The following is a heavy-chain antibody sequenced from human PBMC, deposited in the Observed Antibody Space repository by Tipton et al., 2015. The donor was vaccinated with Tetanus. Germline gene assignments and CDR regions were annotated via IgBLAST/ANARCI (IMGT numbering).Heavy chain of an antibody. D-gene: IGHD5-18*01. CDR3: ARGVDRAKAGTD. CDR1: GGSISSGGYY. J-gene: IGHJ4*02. Sequence: TLSLTCTVSGGSISSGGYYWSWIRQHPGKGLEWIGYIYYSGSTYYNPSFTSRITLSQDTSKNQFSLKLNSVTAADTAVYYCARGVDRAKAGTDWGQGTLVTVSS. V-gene: IGHV4-31*03. CDR2: IYYSGST.